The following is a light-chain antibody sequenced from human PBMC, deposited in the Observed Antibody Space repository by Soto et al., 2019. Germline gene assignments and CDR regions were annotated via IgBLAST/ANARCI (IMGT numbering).Light chain of an antibody. V-gene: IGLV2-14*01. Sequence: QSVLTQPASVSGSPGQSITISCTGTSSDVGDYKYVSWYQQHPDKAPKLIIFVNSNRPSGISNRFSASKSGNTASLTISGLQAEDEADYYCSSYTSSDTPYFFGRGTKVTVL. CDR2: VNS. CDR3: SSYTSSDTPYF. CDR1: SSDVGDYKY. J-gene: IGLJ1*01.